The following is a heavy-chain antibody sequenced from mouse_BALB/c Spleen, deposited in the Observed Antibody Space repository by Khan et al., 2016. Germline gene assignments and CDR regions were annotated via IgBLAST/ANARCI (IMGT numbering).Heavy chain of an antibody. CDR1: GYTFTNYG. CDR3: ARTGDYPYYAMYY. J-gene: IGHJ4*01. D-gene: IGHD2-13*01. V-gene: IGHV9-3*02. CDR2: INSNTGEP. Sequence: QIQLVQSGPELKKPGETVKISCKASGYTFTNYGMNWVKQAPGKGLKWMGWINSNTGEPTYAEEFKGRFAFSLETSASTAYLQINNLKNEDTATYCCARTGDYPYYAMYYWGQGTSVTVSS.